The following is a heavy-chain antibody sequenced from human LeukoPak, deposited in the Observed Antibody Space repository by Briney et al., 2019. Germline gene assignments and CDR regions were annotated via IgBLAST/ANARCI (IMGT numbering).Heavy chain of an antibody. CDR1: GGSISSYY. D-gene: IGHD6-13*01. Sequence: SETLSLTCTVAGGSISSYYWSWIRQPPGKGLEWIGYIYYSGSTNYNPSLKSRVTISVDTSKNQFSLKLSSVTAADTAVYYCARGSSSSSWACDYWGQGTLVTVSS. J-gene: IGHJ4*02. CDR2: IYYSGST. CDR3: ARGSSSSSWACDY. V-gene: IGHV4-59*01.